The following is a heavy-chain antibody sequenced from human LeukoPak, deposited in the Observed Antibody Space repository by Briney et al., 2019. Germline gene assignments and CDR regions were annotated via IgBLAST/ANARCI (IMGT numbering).Heavy chain of an antibody. V-gene: IGHV1-46*01. CDR1: GYTFTGYY. CDR2: INPAGGST. Sequence: GASVMVSCKASGYTFTGYYMHWVRQAPGQGLEWMGIINPAGGSTGYAQKFQGRVTMTRDTSTSTVYMELSSLRSEDTAVYYCARYNGDLTGGFDYWGQGTLVTVSS. J-gene: IGHJ4*02. D-gene: IGHD4-17*01. CDR3: ARYNGDLTGGFDY.